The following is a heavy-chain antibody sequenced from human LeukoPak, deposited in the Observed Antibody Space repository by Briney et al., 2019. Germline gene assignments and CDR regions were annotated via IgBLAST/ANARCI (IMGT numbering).Heavy chain of an antibody. D-gene: IGHD3-3*01. CDR3: ARHEAGEWYDFWSGYYHYGMDV. CDR1: GGSISSRSYY. J-gene: IGHJ6*02. V-gene: IGHV4-39*01. Sequence: SETLSLICTVSGGSISSRSYYWGWIRPPPGRGLEWIGNIHYSGSTYYNPSLKSRVTISVDTSKNQFSLKLSSVTAADTAVYYCARHEAGEWYDFWSGYYHYGMDVWGQGTTVTVSS. CDR2: IHYSGST.